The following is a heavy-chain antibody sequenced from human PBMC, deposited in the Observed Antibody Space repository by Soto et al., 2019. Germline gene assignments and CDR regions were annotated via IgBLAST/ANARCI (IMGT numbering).Heavy chain of an antibody. V-gene: IGHV3-73*01. CDR1: GFTFSTYG. D-gene: IGHD5-18*01. CDR3: TSDTARVYYGMDV. Sequence: PGGSLSPSCPPSGFTFSTYGMHWFRQASGKGLKWVGRIRSKAKSYATEKAASVKSRFTISRNDSKNTAYLQMNSLKTEDTAVYYCTSDTARVYYGMDVWGQGTTVTVSS. J-gene: IGHJ6*02. CDR2: IRSKAKSYAT.